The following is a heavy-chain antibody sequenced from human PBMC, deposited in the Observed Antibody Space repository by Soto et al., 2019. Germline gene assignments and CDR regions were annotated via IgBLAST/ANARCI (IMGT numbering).Heavy chain of an antibody. D-gene: IGHD3-16*01. CDR3: VRVGLLGGY. V-gene: IGHV3-7*03. CDR2: IKEDGSEK. Sequence: EVQLVESGGGLVQPGGSLRLSCAASGFTFSTYWMSWVRQAPGKGLEWVANIKEDGSEKYYVDSVKGRFTISRDNANNALYLQTNSLRAEDTAVYYCVRVGLLGGYWGQGTLVTVSS. CDR1: GFTFSTYW. J-gene: IGHJ4*02.